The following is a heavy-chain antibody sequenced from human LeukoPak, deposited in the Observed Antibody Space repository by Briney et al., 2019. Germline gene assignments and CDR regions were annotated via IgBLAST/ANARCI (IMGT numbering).Heavy chain of an antibody. V-gene: IGHV4-59*01. D-gene: IGHD3-22*01. J-gene: IGHJ5*02. CDR1: GGSISSYY. CDR2: IYYSGST. CDR3: ARENYYDGSGNYDRATRFDP. Sequence: SETLSLTCTVSGGSISSYYWSWIRQPPGKGLEWIGYIYYSGSTNYNPSLKSRVAISVDTSKNQFSLKLSSVTAADTAVYYCARENYYDGSGNYDRATRFDPWGQGTRVTVSS.